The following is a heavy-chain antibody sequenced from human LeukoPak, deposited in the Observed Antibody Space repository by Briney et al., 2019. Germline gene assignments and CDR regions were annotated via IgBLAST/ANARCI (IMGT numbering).Heavy chain of an antibody. CDR3: VTEYCSSTTCPSVGC. D-gene: IGHD2-2*01. J-gene: IGHJ4*02. V-gene: IGHV3-7*04. CDR1: GFSFSTYW. CDR2: INQGESEK. Sequence: GGSLRLSCAASGFSFSTYWLAWARQAPGKGLEWVANINQGESEKYYVDSVKDRFTISRDNGWNSLYLQMNSLRAEDTAVYYCVTEYCSSTTCPSVGCWGQGTLVTVSS.